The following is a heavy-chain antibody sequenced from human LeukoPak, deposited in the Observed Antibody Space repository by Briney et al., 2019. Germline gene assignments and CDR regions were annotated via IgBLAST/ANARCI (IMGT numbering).Heavy chain of an antibody. V-gene: IGHV3-13*01. CDR1: GFTFSSYD. D-gene: IGHD3-22*01. Sequence: GGSLRLSCAASGFTFSSYDMHWVRQATGKGLEWVSAIGTAGDTYYPGSVKGRFTISRENAKNSLYLQMNSLRSEDTAVYYCASYYYDSSGYYYPLDYWGQGTLVTVSS. CDR3: ASYYYDSSGYYYPLDY. J-gene: IGHJ4*02. CDR2: IGTAGDT.